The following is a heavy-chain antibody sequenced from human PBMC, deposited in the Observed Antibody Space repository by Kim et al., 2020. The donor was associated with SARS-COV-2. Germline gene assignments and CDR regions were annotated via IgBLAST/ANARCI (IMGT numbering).Heavy chain of an antibody. D-gene: IGHD3-22*01. CDR3: ASGVNYYDSSGSKSDAFDI. CDR2: ISSSSSYI. J-gene: IGHJ3*02. V-gene: IGHV3-21*01. CDR1: GFTFSSYS. Sequence: GGSLRLSCAASGFTFSSYSMNWVRQAPGKGLEWVSSISSSSSYIYYADSVKGRFTISRDNAKNSLYLQMNSLRAEDTAVYYCASGVNYYDSSGSKSDAFDIGGQGTMVTVSS.